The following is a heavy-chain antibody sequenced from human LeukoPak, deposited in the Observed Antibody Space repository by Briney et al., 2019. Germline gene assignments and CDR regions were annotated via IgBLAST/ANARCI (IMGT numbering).Heavy chain of an antibody. D-gene: IGHD6-19*01. CDR1: GYTFTGYY. CDR2: INPNSGGT. CDR3: ARGSVAGRSPRAPLRYFQH. Sequence: ASVKVSCKASGYTFTGYYMHWVRQAPGQGLEWMGWINPNSGGTNYAQKFQGRVTMTRDTSISTAYMELSRLRSDDTAVYYCARGSVAGRSPRAPLRYFQHWGQGTLVTVSS. V-gene: IGHV1-2*02. J-gene: IGHJ1*01.